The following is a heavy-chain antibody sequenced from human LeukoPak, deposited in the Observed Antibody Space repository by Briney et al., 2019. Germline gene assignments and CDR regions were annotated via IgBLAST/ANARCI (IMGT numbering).Heavy chain of an antibody. CDR2: INAGNGHT. CDR3: ARGIWSRTVSSYYFDC. V-gene: IGHV1-3*01. J-gene: IGHJ4*02. Sequence: ASVKVSCKASGYTFTNYAMQWVRQAPEQRLEWMGWINAGNGHTRYSQRFQGRVTITRDTSASTVYMEVTSLRFEDTAVYYCARGIWSRTVSSYYFDCWGQGTLVTVSS. D-gene: IGHD3-3*01. CDR1: GYTFTNYA.